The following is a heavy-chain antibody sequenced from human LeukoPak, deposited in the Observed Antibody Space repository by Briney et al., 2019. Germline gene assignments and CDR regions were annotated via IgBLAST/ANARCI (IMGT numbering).Heavy chain of an antibody. J-gene: IGHJ4*02. CDR3: ASYSYYYDSSGYFDY. D-gene: IGHD3-22*01. CDR1: GGSISSYY. V-gene: IGHV4-59*01. CDR2: IYYSGST. Sequence: PSETLSLTCTVSGGSISSYYWSWIRQPPGKGLEWIGYIYYSGSTNYNPSLKSRVTISVDTSKNQFSLKLSSVTAADTAVYYCASYSYYYDSSGYFDYWGQGTLVTVSS.